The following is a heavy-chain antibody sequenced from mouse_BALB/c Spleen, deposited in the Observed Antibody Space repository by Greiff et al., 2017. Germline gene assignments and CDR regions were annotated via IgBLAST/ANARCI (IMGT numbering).Heavy chain of an antibody. V-gene: IGHV1-87*01. J-gene: IGHJ2*01. CDR2: IYPGDGDT. D-gene: IGHD1-1*01. CDR1: GYTFTSYW. Sequence: VKLVESGAELARPGASVKLSCKASGYTFTSYWMQWVKQRPGQGLEWIGAIYPGDGDTRYTQKFKGKATLTADKSSSTAYMQLSSLASEDSAVYYCARSDYYGYVDYWGQGTTLTVSS. CDR3: ARSDYYGYVDY.